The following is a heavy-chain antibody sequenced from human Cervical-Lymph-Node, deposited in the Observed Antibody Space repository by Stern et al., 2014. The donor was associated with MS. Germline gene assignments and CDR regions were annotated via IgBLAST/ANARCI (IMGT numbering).Heavy chain of an antibody. CDR2: ISGSGANT. V-gene: IGHV3-23*04. CDR3: AKGIGYSYGWGFDY. CDR1: GFTFSHHA. Sequence: VQLVQSGGGLVLPGGSLRLSCAASGFTFSHHAMNWVPQAPGKGLEWVSSISGSGANTYYADSVKGRFAISRDNSRNTLYLQMHSLKTGDTAVYYCAKGIGYSYGWGFDYWGQGTPVTVAS. D-gene: IGHD5-18*01. J-gene: IGHJ4*02.